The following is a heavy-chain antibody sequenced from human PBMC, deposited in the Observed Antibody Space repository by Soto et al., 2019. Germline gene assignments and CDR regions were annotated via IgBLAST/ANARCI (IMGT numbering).Heavy chain of an antibody. CDR1: GFTFSNAW. J-gene: IGHJ6*02. V-gene: IGHV3-15*01. CDR2: IKSKTDGGTT. Sequence: GGSLRLSCAASGFTFSNAWMSWVRQAPGKGLEWVGRIKSKTDGGTTDYAAPVKGRFTISRDDSKNTLYLQMNSLKTEDTAVYYCTTAGPVSVTTFDRHYYYYGMDVWGQGTTVTVSS. CDR3: TTAGPVSVTTFDRHYYYYGMDV. D-gene: IGHD4-17*01.